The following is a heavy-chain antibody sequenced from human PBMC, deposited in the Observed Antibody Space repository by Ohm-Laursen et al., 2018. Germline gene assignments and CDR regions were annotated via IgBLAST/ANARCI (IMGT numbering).Heavy chain of an antibody. CDR3: ARHNYGDYVEAFDI. CDR2: IYYSGST. V-gene: IGHV4-59*08. D-gene: IGHD4-17*01. Sequence: TLSLTCAVSGGSISNYYWSWIRQPPGKGLEWIGYIYYSGSTNYNPSLKSRVTISVDTSKNQFSLKLSSVTAADTAVYYCARHNYGDYVEAFDIWGQGTMVTVSS. CDR1: GGSISNYY. J-gene: IGHJ3*02.